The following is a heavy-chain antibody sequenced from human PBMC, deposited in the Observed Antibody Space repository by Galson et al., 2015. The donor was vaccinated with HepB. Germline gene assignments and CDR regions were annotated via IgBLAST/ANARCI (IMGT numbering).Heavy chain of an antibody. Sequence: TLSLTCTVSGDSISDGGYHWSWIRQRPGKGLEWIGYIHYMGRTSYNPSLKSRLTMSLDTSKNQFSLKLTSVSAADTAVYYCARSWTSMIWGIDPWGQGILVTVSS. V-gene: IGHV4-31*03. CDR2: IHYMGRT. J-gene: IGHJ5*02. CDR1: GDSISDGGYH. CDR3: ARSWTSMIWGIDP. D-gene: IGHD3/OR15-3a*01.